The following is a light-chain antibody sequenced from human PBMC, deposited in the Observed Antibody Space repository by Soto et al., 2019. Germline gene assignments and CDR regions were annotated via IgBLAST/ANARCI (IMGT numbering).Light chain of an antibody. CDR1: QDISNY. Sequence: DIQMTQSPSSLSASVGDRVTITCQASQDISNYLNWYQQKPGKAPKLLSYDASNLETGVPSRFSGSGSGTDFTFTISNLQPEDIATYYCQQYDNPFTFGPGTKVDIK. CDR3: QQYDNPFT. J-gene: IGKJ3*01. CDR2: DAS. V-gene: IGKV1-33*01.